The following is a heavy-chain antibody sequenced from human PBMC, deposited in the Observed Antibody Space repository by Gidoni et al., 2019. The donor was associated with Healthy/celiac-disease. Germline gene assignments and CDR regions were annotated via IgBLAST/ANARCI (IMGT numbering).Heavy chain of an antibody. D-gene: IGHD1-26*01. CDR1: GFTFSSYS. Sequence: EVQLVESGGGLVKPGGSLRLSCAASGFTFSSYSMNWVRQAPGKGLGWVSSISSSSSYIYYADSVKGRFTISRDNAKNSLYLQMNSLRAEDTAVYYCARDKGHGELLGPNWFDPWGQGTLVTVSS. J-gene: IGHJ5*02. CDR3: ARDKGHGELLGPNWFDP. V-gene: IGHV3-21*01. CDR2: ISSSSSYI.